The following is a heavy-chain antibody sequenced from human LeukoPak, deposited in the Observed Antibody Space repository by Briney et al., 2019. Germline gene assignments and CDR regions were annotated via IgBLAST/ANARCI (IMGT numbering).Heavy chain of an antibody. J-gene: IGHJ6*03. CDR1: GGTFSSYA. D-gene: IGHD6-19*01. Sequence: ASVKVSCKASGGTFSSYAISWVRQAPGQGLEWMGGIIPIFGTANYAQKFQGRVTITADESTSTAYMELSSLRSEDTAVYYCARGGYSSGWYSKMDYYYYMDVWGKGITVTVSS. CDR3: ARGGYSSGWYSKMDYYYYMDV. CDR2: IIPIFGTA. V-gene: IGHV1-69*13.